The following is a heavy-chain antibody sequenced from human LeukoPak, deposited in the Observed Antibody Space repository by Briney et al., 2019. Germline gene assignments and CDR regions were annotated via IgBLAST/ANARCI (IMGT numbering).Heavy chain of an antibody. CDR3: ARDSSDYDFWSYYYGMDV. J-gene: IGHJ6*02. V-gene: IGHV3-33*01. Sequence: PGGSLRLSCAAPGFTFSSYGMHWVRQAPGKGLEWVAVIWYDGSNKYYADSVKGRFTISRDNSKNTLYLQMNSLRAEDTAVYYCARDSSDYDFWSYYYGMDVWGQGTTVTVSS. CDR2: IWYDGSNK. D-gene: IGHD3-3*01. CDR1: GFTFSSYG.